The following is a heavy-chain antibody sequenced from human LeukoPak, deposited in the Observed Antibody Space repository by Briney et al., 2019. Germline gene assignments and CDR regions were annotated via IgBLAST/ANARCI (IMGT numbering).Heavy chain of an antibody. CDR1: GVSISSGAYY. CDR2: IYTSGTT. Sequence: SETLSLTCTVSGVSISSGAYYWTWLRQAAGKGLEWIGRIYTSGTTDYNPSLKSRVSISLDTSKNQFSLSLSSVTAADTAVYYCARDMGQTWGQGTLVTVSS. V-gene: IGHV4-61*02. J-gene: IGHJ5*02. CDR3: ARDMGQT. D-gene: IGHD3-10*01.